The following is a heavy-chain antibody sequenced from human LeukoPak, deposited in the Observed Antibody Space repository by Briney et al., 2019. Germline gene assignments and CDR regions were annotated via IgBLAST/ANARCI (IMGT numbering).Heavy chain of an antibody. Sequence: GASVKVSCKASGYTFTIYDINWVRQAPGQGLEWVGWMNPNSGGTVYAQNFQDRVTMTRDTSIGTAYMELNSLRSEDTAVYFCARGAIVGVTTRGDGMDVWGQGTTVTVSS. CDR1: GYTFTIYD. J-gene: IGHJ6*02. D-gene: IGHD3-3*01. V-gene: IGHV1-8*01. CDR2: MNPNSGGT. CDR3: ARGAIVGVTTRGDGMDV.